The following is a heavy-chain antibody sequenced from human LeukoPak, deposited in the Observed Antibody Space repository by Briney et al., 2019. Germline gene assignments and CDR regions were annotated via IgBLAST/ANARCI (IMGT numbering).Heavy chain of an antibody. Sequence: GGSLRLSCAVSGFTFSSYGMHWVRQAPGKGLEWVAVIWYDGSNKYYADSVKGRFTISRDNSKNTLYLQMNSLRAEDTAVYYCAKVPSSVVNDYWGQGTLVTVSS. J-gene: IGHJ4*02. CDR3: AKVPSSVVNDY. D-gene: IGHD2-15*01. CDR2: IWYDGSNK. V-gene: IGHV3-33*06. CDR1: GFTFSSYG.